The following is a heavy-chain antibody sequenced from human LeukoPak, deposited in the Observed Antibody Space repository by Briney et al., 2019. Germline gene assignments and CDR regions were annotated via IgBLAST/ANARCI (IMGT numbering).Heavy chain of an antibody. CDR2: IFPADSDT. V-gene: IGHV5-51*01. CDR1: GYSFTTYW. D-gene: IGHD4-17*01. CDR3: AGARHGDYRWDY. J-gene: IGHJ4*02. Sequence: GESLKISCRASGYSFTTYWIGWVRQMPGKGLEWMGVIFPADSDTRYSPSFQGQVTISADKSISTAYLQWSSLKASDTAMYYCAGARHGDYRWDYWGQGTLVTVSS.